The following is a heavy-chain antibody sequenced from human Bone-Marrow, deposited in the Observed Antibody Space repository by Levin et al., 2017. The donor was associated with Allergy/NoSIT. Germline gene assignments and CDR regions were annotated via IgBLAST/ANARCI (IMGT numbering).Heavy chain of an antibody. Sequence: GESLKISCAASGFTVSSNYMSWVRQAPGKGLEWVSVIYSGGSTYYADSVKGRFTISRDNSKNTLYLQMNSLRAEDTAVYYCARDIRQVYGSGSYIYYYYYGMDVWGQGTTVTVSS. CDR3: ARDIRQVYGSGSYIYYYYYGMDV. D-gene: IGHD3-10*01. CDR2: IYSGGST. J-gene: IGHJ6*02. CDR1: GFTVSSNY. V-gene: IGHV3-53*01.